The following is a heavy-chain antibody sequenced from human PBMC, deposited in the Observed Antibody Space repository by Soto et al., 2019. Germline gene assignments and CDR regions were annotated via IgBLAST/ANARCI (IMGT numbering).Heavy chain of an antibody. D-gene: IGHD6-19*01. V-gene: IGHV1-2*04. CDR2: INPNSGGT. CDR3: ARPYSSGWYYFDY. CDR1: GYTFTGYY. Sequence: ASVKVSCKASGYTFTGYYMHWVRQAPGQGLGWMGWINPNSGGTNYAQKFQGWVTMTRDTSISTAYMELSRLRSDDTAVYYCARPYSSGWYYFDYWGQGTLVTVSS. J-gene: IGHJ4*02.